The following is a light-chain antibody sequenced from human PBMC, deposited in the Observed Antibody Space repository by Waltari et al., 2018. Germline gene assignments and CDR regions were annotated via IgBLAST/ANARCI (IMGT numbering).Light chain of an antibody. CDR3: MQALQSRS. CDR1: ESLLHSNGYNY. J-gene: IGKJ2*03. CDR2: LSS. V-gene: IGKV2-28*01. Sequence: DIVMTQSPLSLPVTPGEPASISCRSSESLLHSNGYNYLDWYLQKPGQSPQLLMYLSSNRASGVPDRFSGSGSGTDFTLEISRVEAEDVGVYYCMQALQSRSFGQGTKLEIK.